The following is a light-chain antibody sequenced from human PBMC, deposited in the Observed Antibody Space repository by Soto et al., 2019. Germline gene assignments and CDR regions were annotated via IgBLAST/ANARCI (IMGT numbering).Light chain of an antibody. J-gene: IGKJ5*01. V-gene: IGKV1-39*01. CDR3: QQSYSTPPT. CDR2: DAS. CDR1: QSVSTR. Sequence: DIQMTQSPSSLSASVGDRVTIICRASQSVSTRLAWYQQKPGKAPKVLIYDASSWAGGVPSRFSGSGSGTDFTLTISSLQPEDFATYYCQQSYSTPPTFGQGTRLEIK.